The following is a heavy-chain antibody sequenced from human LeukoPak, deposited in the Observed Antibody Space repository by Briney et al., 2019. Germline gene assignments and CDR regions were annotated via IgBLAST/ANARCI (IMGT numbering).Heavy chain of an antibody. CDR1: GFTFSSYT. V-gene: IGHV3-21*01. CDR3: ARNGIVGAGYYFDY. Sequence: GGSLRLSCAASGFTFSSYTMNWVRQAPGKGLEWVSSISSSSSYIYYADSVKGRFSISRDNAKKSLYLQMNILRAEDTAVYYCARNGIVGAGYYFDYWGQGTLVTVSS. J-gene: IGHJ4*02. D-gene: IGHD1-26*01. CDR2: ISSSSSYI.